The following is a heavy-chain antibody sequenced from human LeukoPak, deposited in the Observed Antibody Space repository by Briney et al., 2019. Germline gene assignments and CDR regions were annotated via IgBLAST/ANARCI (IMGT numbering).Heavy chain of an antibody. CDR2: ISSDSSTI. V-gene: IGHV3-48*01. CDR1: GFTFSSYS. Sequence: GGSLTLSCAASGFTFSSYSMNWVRQAPGKGLEWISYISSDSSTIYYADSVKGRFTISRDNANNSLYLQMSSLNTEDTAIYYCVSDGDSTNWSHDYWGQGTQVTVSS. J-gene: IGHJ4*02. CDR3: VSDGDSTNWSHDY. D-gene: IGHD6-13*01.